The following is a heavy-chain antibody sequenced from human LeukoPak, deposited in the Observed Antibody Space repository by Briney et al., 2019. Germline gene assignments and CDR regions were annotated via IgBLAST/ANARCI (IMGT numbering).Heavy chain of an antibody. Sequence: GGSLRLSCAASGFTFSSYGMHWVRQAPGKGLEWVAFIRYDGSNKYYADSVKGRFTISRDNSKNTLYLQMNSLRAEDTAVYYCAKAEQWELLYLDYWGQGTLVTVSS. V-gene: IGHV3-30*02. CDR3: AKAEQWELLYLDY. CDR2: IRYDGSNK. J-gene: IGHJ4*02. CDR1: GFTFSSYG. D-gene: IGHD1-26*01.